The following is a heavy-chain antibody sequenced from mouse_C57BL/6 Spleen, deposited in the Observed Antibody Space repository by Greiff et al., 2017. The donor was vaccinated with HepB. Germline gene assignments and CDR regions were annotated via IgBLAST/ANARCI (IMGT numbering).Heavy chain of an antibody. CDR3: APDSSGYGGAMDY. J-gene: IGHJ4*01. V-gene: IGHV1-53*01. D-gene: IGHD3-2*02. CDR1: GYTFTSYW. CDR2: INPSNGGT. Sequence: QVQLQQSGTELVKPGASVKLSCKASGYTFTSYWMHWVKQRPGQGLEWIGNINPSNGGTNYNEKFKSKATLTVDKSSSTAYMQLSSLTSEDSAVYYCAPDSSGYGGAMDYWGQGTSVTVSS.